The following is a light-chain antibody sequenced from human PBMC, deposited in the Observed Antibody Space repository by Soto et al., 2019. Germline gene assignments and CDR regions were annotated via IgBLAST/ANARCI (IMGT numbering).Light chain of an antibody. CDR1: QSISNR. CDR3: QQYHIYST. J-gene: IGKJ1*01. Sequence: DIQMTQSPSTLSASVGDRVTITCRASQSISNRVAWYQQKPGRGPKLLIYDAASLESGVPSRFSGSGSGTEFTLTISSLQPDDFATYYCQQYHIYSTFGQGTKV. CDR2: DAA. V-gene: IGKV1-5*01.